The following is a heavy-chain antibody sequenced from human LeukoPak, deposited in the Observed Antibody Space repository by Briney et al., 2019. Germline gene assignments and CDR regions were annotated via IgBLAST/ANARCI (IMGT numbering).Heavy chain of an antibody. CDR3: TTFITTVRGVIVGGPFDV. Sequence: GRSLRLSCVASGFTFDDYAMHWVRQAPGKGLEWVSGISRNSDGIGYADSVKGRFTMSRDNAKNSLDLQMNSLRPEDTALYYCTTFITTVRGVIVGGPFDVWGQGTMVVVSS. V-gene: IGHV3-9*01. J-gene: IGHJ3*01. CDR1: GFTFDDYA. D-gene: IGHD3-10*01. CDR2: ISRNSDGI.